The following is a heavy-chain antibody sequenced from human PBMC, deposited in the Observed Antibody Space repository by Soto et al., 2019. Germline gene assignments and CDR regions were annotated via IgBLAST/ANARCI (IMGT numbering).Heavy chain of an antibody. D-gene: IGHD3-9*01. CDR1: GISLTNSGVG. CDR2: IYWDDAK. J-gene: IGHJ6*02. Sequence: QITLPESGPTLVKPTQTLTLTCTFSGISLTNSGVGVSWIRQPPGKALEWLAVIYWDDAKHFSPSQKSRLTITKDTSKNQVVLTMTNMDSVDTATYFCAQMDFDLYGMDVWGQGTTVIVSS. CDR3: AQMDFDLYGMDV. V-gene: IGHV2-5*02.